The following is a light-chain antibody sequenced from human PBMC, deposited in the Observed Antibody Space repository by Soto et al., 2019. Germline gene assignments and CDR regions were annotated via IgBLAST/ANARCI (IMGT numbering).Light chain of an antibody. J-gene: IGLJ3*02. Sequence: QSVLTQPASVSGTPGQRVTISCSGSSSNIGSNTVNWFQQLPGTAPKLLIYSNNQRPSGVPDRFSGSKSGTSASLAISGLQSEDEADYYCAAWDDSLNGFWVFGGGTKLTVL. CDR2: SNN. CDR1: SSNIGSNT. CDR3: AAWDDSLNGFWV. V-gene: IGLV1-44*01.